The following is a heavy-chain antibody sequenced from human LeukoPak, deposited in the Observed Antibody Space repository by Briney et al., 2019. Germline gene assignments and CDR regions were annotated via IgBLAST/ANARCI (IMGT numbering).Heavy chain of an antibody. J-gene: IGHJ4*02. CDR1: GGSVSSSHY. CDR2: IYYGGST. CDR3: ARGPPPDFDY. V-gene: IGHV4-39*07. Sequence: SETLSLTSSVCGGSVSSSHYWGWLRQPPGKGLEWIGSIYYGGSTYYNASLRSRVTTSVDTSKNQFSLKLSSVTAADTAVYYCARGPPPDFDYWGRGTLVTVSS.